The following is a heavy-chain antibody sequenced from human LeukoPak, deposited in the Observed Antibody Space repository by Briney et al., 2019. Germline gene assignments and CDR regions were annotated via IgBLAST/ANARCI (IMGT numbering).Heavy chain of an antibody. J-gene: IGHJ4*02. CDR1: GFTLTNYA. Sequence: HTGGSLRLSCAASGFTLTNYAMHWVRQPAGEGLEWVSALGTAGDTFYPGSVKGRFSISRDNAKKSLFLQMNSLRVEDTAIYYCARQSTPHGNFDYWGQGTPVTVSS. CDR2: LGTAGDT. V-gene: IGHV3-13*01. D-gene: IGHD5-24*01. CDR3: ARQSTPHGNFDY.